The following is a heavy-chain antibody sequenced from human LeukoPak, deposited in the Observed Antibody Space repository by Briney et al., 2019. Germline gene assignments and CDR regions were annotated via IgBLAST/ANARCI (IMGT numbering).Heavy chain of an antibody. CDR1: GDSISSYY. Sequence: KTSETLSLTCTVSGDSISSYYWSWIRQPPGKGLEWIGYIYYSGSTNYNPSLKSRVTISVDTSKNQFSLKLSSVTAADTAVYYCARSTLGGSLDYWGQGTLVTVSS. CDR3: ARSTLGGSLDY. CDR2: IYYSGST. V-gene: IGHV4-59*01. J-gene: IGHJ4*02.